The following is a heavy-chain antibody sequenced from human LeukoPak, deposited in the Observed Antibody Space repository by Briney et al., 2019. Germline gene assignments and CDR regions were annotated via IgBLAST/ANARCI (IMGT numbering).Heavy chain of an antibody. D-gene: IGHD3-22*01. Sequence: PGGSLRLSCAASGFTFSSYSMNWVRQAPGKGLEWVSSISSSSSYIYYADSVKGRFTISRDNAKNSLYLQMNSLRAEDTAVYYSARDEYYYDSSGYYREAFDIWGQGTMVTVSS. CDR3: ARDEYYYDSSGYYREAFDI. CDR1: GFTFSSYS. J-gene: IGHJ3*02. V-gene: IGHV3-21*01. CDR2: ISSSSSYI.